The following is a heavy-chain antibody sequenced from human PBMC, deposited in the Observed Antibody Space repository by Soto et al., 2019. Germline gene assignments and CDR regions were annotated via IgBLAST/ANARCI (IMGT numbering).Heavy chain of an antibody. CDR3: VRDDRWAFDF. CDR2: ISIGSGSI. V-gene: IGHV3-48*02. J-gene: IGHJ3*01. Sequence: EVHLVESGGGLVQPGGSLRVSCAASGFTFSNYAMNWVRQAPGKGLEWVSYISIGSGSIFYADSVKGRFTISRDDAKNSLYLQMNTLRDGDTAVYYCVRDDRWAFDFWGQGTMVTVSS. D-gene: IGHD3-22*01. CDR1: GFTFSNYA.